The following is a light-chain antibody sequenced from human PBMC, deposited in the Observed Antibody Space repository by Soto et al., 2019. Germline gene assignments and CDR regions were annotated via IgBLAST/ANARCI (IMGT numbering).Light chain of an antibody. CDR1: QSVSSN. V-gene: IGKV3-15*01. J-gene: IGKJ1*01. Sequence: EIVMTQSPATLSVSPGERATLSCRASQSVSSNLAWYQQKPGQAPRLLIYGASTRATGIPARFSGSRSGTEFTVTISSLQSEDSAVYYCQQYNNWPPGTFGQGTKVEIK. CDR3: QQYNNWPPGT. CDR2: GAS.